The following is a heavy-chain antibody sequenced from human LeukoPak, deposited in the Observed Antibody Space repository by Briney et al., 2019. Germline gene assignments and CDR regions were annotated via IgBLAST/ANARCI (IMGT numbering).Heavy chain of an antibody. CDR1: GGTFSSYA. D-gene: IGHD3/OR15-3a*01. CDR3: ARDWSVGPTYYYYYMDV. V-gene: IGHV1-69*13. CDR2: IIPIFGTA. J-gene: IGHJ6*03. Sequence: ASVKVSCKASGGTFSSYAISWVRQAPGQGLEWMGEIIPIFGTANYAQKFQGRVTITADESTGTAYMELSSLRSEDTAVYYCARDWSVGPTYYYYYMDVWGKGTTVTVSS.